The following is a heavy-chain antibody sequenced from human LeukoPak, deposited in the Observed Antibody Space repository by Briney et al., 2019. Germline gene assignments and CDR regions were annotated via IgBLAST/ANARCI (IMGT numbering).Heavy chain of an antibody. CDR3: AKDAVYDSNNWYFNL. V-gene: IGHV3-23*01. Sequence: PGGSLRLSCAASGFAFNVYGMSWVRQAPGKGLEWVSGISNHGGATYYADSVKGRFSISRDNSKNTLNLQMNSLRAEDTAVYYCAKDAVYDSNNWYFNLWGRGTLVTVSS. D-gene: IGHD3-22*01. CDR1: GFAFNVYG. CDR2: ISNHGGAT. J-gene: IGHJ2*01.